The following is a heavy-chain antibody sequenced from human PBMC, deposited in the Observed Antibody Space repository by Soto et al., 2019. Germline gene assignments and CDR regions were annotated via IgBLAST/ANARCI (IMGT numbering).Heavy chain of an antibody. V-gene: IGHV5-51*01. CDR3: ARRAYYYDSSGYSIGWFDP. D-gene: IGHD3-22*01. Sequence: GESLKISCKGSGYSFTSYWIGWVRQMPGKGLEWMGIIYPGDSDTRYSPSFQGQVTISADKSISTAYLPWSSLKASDTAMYYCARRAYYYDSSGYSIGWFDPWGQGTLVTVSS. J-gene: IGHJ5*02. CDR2: IYPGDSDT. CDR1: GYSFTSYW.